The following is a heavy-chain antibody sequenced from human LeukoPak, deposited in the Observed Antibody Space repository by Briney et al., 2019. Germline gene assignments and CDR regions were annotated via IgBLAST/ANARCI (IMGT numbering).Heavy chain of an antibody. J-gene: IGHJ5*02. Sequence: ASVKVSCKASGYTFTGYYMHWVRQAPGQGLEWMGWINPNSGGTNYAQKFQGRVTMTRDTSISTAYMELSRLRSDDTAVYYCARGRSGSSGWYWFDPWGQGTLVTVSS. V-gene: IGHV1-2*02. CDR3: ARGRSGSSGWYWFDP. D-gene: IGHD6-19*01. CDR2: INPNSGGT. CDR1: GYTFTGYY.